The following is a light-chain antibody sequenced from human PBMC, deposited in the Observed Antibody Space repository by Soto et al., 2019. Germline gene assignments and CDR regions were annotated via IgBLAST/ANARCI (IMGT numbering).Light chain of an antibody. J-gene: IGLJ3*02. CDR3: QTWATGILV. CDR1: SGHSSYA. Sequence: QLVLTQSPSASASLGASVKLTCTLSSGHSSYAIAWHQQQPEKGPRYLIKLNSDGSHSKGDGIPDRFSGSSSGAERYLTISSLQSEDEADYYCQTWATGILVFGGGTKLTVL. CDR2: LNSDGSH. V-gene: IGLV4-69*01.